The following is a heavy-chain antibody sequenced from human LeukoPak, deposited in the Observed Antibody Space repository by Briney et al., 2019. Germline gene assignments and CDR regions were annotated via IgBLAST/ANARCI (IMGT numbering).Heavy chain of an antibody. Sequence: ASVKVPCKTSGNTFTGYYIHWVRQAPGQGPEWMGWINPNSGGTNYAQKFQGRVTMTRDTSISTAYMELTRLGSDDTAVYYCATVKAKDAFDIWGQGTMVTVSS. CDR1: GNTFTGYY. J-gene: IGHJ3*02. CDR3: ATVKAKDAFDI. V-gene: IGHV1-2*02. CDR2: INPNSGGT.